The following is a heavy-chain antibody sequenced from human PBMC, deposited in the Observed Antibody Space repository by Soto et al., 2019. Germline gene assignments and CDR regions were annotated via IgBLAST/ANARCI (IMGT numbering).Heavy chain of an antibody. CDR3: ARGSRYCTDGGCSIMRDACDV. CDR2: IYHSCAT. CDR1: RFSVTTNNS. V-gene: IGHV4-4*02. Sequence: QAPLQQSGPGLVRPSGALSLTGTVSRFSVTTNNSWNWVRQSPREALEWIGEIYHSCATYYIPSLRNAASISMDTSKNQISLNLTSATAADTALYYCARGSRYCTDGGCSIMRDACDVWGQGTLVTVS. J-gene: IGHJ3*01. D-gene: IGHD2-15*01.